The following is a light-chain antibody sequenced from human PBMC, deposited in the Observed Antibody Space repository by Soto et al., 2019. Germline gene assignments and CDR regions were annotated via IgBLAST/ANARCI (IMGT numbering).Light chain of an antibody. CDR3: CSPAGSYTWV. Sequence: QSVLTQPRSVSGSPGQSVTLSCTGTSSDVGGYHYVSWYQHHPGKAPKIIIYDVNKRPSGVPDRFSGSKSGNTASLTISGLQADDEADYYCCSPAGSYTWVFGGGTKVTVL. CDR2: DVN. V-gene: IGLV2-11*01. CDR1: SSDVGGYHY. J-gene: IGLJ3*02.